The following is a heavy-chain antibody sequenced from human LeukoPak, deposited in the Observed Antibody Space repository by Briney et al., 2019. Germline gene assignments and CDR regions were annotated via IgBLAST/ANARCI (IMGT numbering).Heavy chain of an antibody. V-gene: IGHV3-7*01. CDR3: ARDLYGSGSYDY. Sequence: GGSLRLSCAASGFTFSSFDMHWVRQPTGQGLEWVANIKQDGSEKYYVDSVKGRFTISRDNAKNSLYLQMNSLRAEDTAVYYCARDLYGSGSYDYWGQGTLVTVSS. CDR1: GFTFSSFD. CDR2: IKQDGSEK. D-gene: IGHD3-10*01. J-gene: IGHJ4*02.